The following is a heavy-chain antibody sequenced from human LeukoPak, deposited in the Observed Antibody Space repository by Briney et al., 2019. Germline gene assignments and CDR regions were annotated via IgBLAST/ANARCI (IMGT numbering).Heavy chain of an antibody. V-gene: IGHV3-48*03. Sequence: WGSLRLSCAASGFTFSSYEMNWVRQAPRKGLEWVSYISGSGTTIYYADSVKGRFTISRDNAKNSLPLQMNSLKAEDTAVYYCGGDHNVPYNFDCWGQGTLVTVSS. J-gene: IGHJ4*02. CDR2: ISGSGTTI. CDR3: GGDHNVPYNFDC. D-gene: IGHD2-2*02. CDR1: GFTFSSYE.